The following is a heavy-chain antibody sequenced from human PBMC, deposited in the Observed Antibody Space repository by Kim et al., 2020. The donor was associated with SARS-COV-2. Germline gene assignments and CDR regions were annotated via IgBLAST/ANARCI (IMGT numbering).Heavy chain of an antibody. V-gene: IGHV3-48*02. CDR1: GFKFRNHN. CDR3: SLAGTSGRMY. J-gene: IGHJ4*02. Sequence: GGSLRLSCAASGFKFRNHNMHWVRQGPGKGLEWVSYISSTGSTRDYADSVKGRFTISRDNAENSLYLQMNSLRDEDTAVYYCSLAGTSGRMYWGQGALVTVSS. D-gene: IGHD3-10*01. CDR2: ISSTGSTR.